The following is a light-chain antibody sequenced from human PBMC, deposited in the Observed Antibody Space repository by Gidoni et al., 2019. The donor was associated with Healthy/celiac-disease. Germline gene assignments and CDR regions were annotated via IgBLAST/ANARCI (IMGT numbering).Light chain of an antibody. Sequence: EIVLTQSPGTLSLSPGERATLPCRASQSVSSSYLAWYQQKPGQAPRFLSYGASSRATGIPDRFSGSGSGTDFTLTISRLEPEDFAVYYCQQYGSSPNTFGQGTKLEIK. CDR2: GAS. V-gene: IGKV3-20*01. J-gene: IGKJ2*01. CDR1: QSVSSSY. CDR3: QQYGSSPNT.